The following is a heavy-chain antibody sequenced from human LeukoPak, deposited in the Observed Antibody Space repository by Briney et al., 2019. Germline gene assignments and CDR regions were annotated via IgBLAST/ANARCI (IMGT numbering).Heavy chain of an antibody. Sequence: SVKVSCKASGGTFSSYAISWVQQAPGHGLEWIGRIIPIFGTANYAQKFKGRVTITTGESTSTAYMELSSLRSEDTAVYYCASSVVEATSKNAPDYWGQGTLVTVSS. J-gene: IGHJ4*02. CDR3: ASSVVEATSKNAPDY. CDR1: GGTFSSYA. D-gene: IGHD2-2*01. V-gene: IGHV1-69*05. CDR2: IIPIFGTA.